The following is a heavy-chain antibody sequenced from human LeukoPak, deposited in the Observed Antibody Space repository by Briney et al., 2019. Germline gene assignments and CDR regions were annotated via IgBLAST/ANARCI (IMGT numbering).Heavy chain of an antibody. CDR1: GFTFSTYW. CDR3: AKAPSIAAAGTFDY. V-gene: IGHV3-23*01. J-gene: IGHJ4*02. CDR2: ISGSGGST. Sequence: GGSLGLSCAASGFTFSTYWMHWVRQAPGKGLEWVSAISGSGGSTYYADSVKGRSTISRDNSKNTLYLQMNSLRAEDTAVYYCAKAPSIAAAGTFDYWGQGTLVTVSS. D-gene: IGHD6-13*01.